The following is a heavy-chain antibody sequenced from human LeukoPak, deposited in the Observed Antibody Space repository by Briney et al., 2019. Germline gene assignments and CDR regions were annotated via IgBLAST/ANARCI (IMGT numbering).Heavy chain of an antibody. CDR3: ARHRTVTHGLHY. CDR2: IYYSGST. V-gene: IGHV4-59*08. Sequence: SETLSLTCTVSGGSISSYYWSWIRQPPGKGLEWIGYIYYSGSTNYNPSLKSRVTISVDTSKNQFSLKLSSVTAADTAVYYCARHRTVTHGLHYWGQGTLVTVSS. D-gene: IGHD4-17*01. J-gene: IGHJ4*02. CDR1: GGSISSYY.